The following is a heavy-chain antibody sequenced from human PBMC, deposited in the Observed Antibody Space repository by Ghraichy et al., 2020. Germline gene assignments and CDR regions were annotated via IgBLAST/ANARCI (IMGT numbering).Heavy chain of an antibody. CDR1: GYTITSYG. Sequence: ASVKVSCKASGYTITSYGISWVRQAPGQGLEWVGWIANHNGNANFGQNFQGRVTLATDTSTSTVYMELRSLTSDDTAVYYCARDWQYKFDYWGQGTLVTVSS. CDR3: ARDWQYKFDY. J-gene: IGHJ4*02. V-gene: IGHV1-18*01. D-gene: IGHD1-1*01. CDR2: IANHNGNA.